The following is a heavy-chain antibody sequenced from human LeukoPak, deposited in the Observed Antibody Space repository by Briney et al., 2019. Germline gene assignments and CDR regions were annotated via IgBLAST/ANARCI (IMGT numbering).Heavy chain of an antibody. CDR1: GGSISGYF. J-gene: IGHJ4*02. D-gene: IGHD5-12*01. CDR2: IYSSGSK. CDR3: ARETTSGREPTRGRTLDN. Sequence: PSETLSLTCTVSGGSISGYFWTWIRQPPGKGLEWIGCIYSSGSKNYNPSLKSRVTMSLDTSKKHLYPDMTSVTAADTGVYYCARETTSGREPTRGRTLDNWGQGTLVTVSS. V-gene: IGHV4-4*07.